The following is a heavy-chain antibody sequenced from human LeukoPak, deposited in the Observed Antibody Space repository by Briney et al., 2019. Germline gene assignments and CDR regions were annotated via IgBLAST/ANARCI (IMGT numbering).Heavy chain of an antibody. D-gene: IGHD2-2*03. CDR3: ARDRGYCSSTSCYVYWYFDL. V-gene: IGHV4-39*07. Sequence: SETLSLTCIVYGGSISSSSAYWGWIRQPPGKGLEWIGVIYYRLNTYYNPSLKRRVTISVDKSKNQFSLKLSSVAAADTAVYYCARDRGYCSSTSCYVYWYFDLWGRGTLVTVSS. CDR2: IYYRLNT. J-gene: IGHJ2*01. CDR1: GGSISSSSAY.